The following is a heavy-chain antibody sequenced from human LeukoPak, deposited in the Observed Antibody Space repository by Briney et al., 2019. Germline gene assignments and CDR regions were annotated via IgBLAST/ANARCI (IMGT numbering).Heavy chain of an antibody. CDR2: IYYSGST. V-gene: IGHV4-59*01. Sequence: SETLSLTCTVSGGSISSYYWSWIRQPPGKGLEWIGYIYYSGSTNYNPSLKSRVTLSVDTSKNQFSLKLSSVTAADTAVYYCARGGPYYDDENNYYYYGMDVWGQGTTVTVSS. CDR3: ARGGPYYDDENNYYYYGMDV. J-gene: IGHJ6*02. CDR1: GGSISSYY. D-gene: IGHD3-3*01.